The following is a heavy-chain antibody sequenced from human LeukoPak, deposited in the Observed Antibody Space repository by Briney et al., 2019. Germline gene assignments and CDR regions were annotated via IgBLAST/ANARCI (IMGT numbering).Heavy chain of an antibody. J-gene: IGHJ5*02. CDR3: ASQTTVTQGGWFDP. V-gene: IGHV4-34*01. CDR2: INHSGST. D-gene: IGHD4-17*01. CDR1: GGSFSGYY. Sequence: SETLSLTCAVYGGSFSGYYWSWIRQPPGKGLEWIGEINHSGSTNYNPSLKSRVTISVDTSKNQFSLKLSSVTAADTAVYYCASQTTVTQGGWFDPWGQGTLVTVSS.